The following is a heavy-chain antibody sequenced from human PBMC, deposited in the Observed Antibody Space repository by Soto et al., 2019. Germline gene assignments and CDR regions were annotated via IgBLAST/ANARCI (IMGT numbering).Heavy chain of an antibody. CDR1: GFTFSHYA. V-gene: IGHV3-30*18. D-gene: IGHD1-26*01. CDR2: MTYDGSNE. CDR3: AKDGSNNFDY. J-gene: IGHJ4*02. Sequence: QVQLEESGGGVVQPGRSLRLSCAASGFTFSHYAMHWVRQAPGKGLEWVALMTYDGSNEYYADSVKGRFTISRDNSKNTLYLQMNSLRAEDTAVYYCAKDGSNNFDYWGQGTLVTVSP.